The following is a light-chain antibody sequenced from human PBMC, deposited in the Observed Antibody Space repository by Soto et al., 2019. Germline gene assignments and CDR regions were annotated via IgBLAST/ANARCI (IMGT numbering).Light chain of an antibody. J-gene: IGLJ2*01. CDR3: QSYDSSLRV. CDR1: SSNIGAGHD. V-gene: IGLV1-40*01. Sequence: QLVLTQPPSVSGAPGQRVTISCTGSSSNIGAGHDVHWYQQLPGTAPKLLIYGNTNRPSGVPDRFSGSKFGTSASLAITGLQAEDEADYYCQSYDSSLRVFGGGTQLTVL. CDR2: GNT.